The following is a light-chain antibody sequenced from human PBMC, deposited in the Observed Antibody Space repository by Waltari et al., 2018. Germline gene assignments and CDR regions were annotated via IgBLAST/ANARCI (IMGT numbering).Light chain of an antibody. V-gene: IGKV3-15*01. CDR2: GAS. J-gene: IGKJ3*01. CDR1: QSVTAN. CDR3: QQYNDWPPLFT. Sequence: EIVMTQSPATLSVSPGERATLSCRASQSVTANLAWYQQKPGQTPRLLIYGASTRATGISARFSASGSGTEFTLTISGMQSEDFAVYYCQQYNDWPPLFTFGPGTKVDIK.